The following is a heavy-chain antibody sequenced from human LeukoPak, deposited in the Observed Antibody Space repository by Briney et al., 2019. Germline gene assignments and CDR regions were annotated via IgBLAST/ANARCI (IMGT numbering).Heavy chain of an antibody. J-gene: IGHJ4*02. D-gene: IGHD5-18*01. Sequence: GGSLRLSCAASGLTFSNYAMNWVRQASGRGLEWVSGITDSGRKTYYADSVRGRFTISRDNSKNTLYLQMNSLRAEDTAIYYCMTAAGYNFGQYWGQGTLVTVSS. CDR1: GLTFSNYA. V-gene: IGHV3-23*01. CDR2: ITDSGRKT. CDR3: MTAAGYNFGQY.